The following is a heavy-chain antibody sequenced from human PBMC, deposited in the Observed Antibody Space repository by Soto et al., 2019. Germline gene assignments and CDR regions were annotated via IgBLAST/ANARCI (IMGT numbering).Heavy chain of an antibody. CDR3: AREERAVAGTGFDY. CDR1: GFTFSSYS. D-gene: IGHD6-19*01. CDR2: ISSSSSTI. V-gene: IGHV3-48*02. J-gene: IGHJ4*02. Sequence: EVQLVESGGGLVQPGGSLRLSCAASGFTFSSYSMNWVRQAPGKGLEWVSYISSSSSTIYYADSVKGRFTISRDNAKNALYLEMNSLRDEGTAVYYCAREERAVAGTGFDYWGQGTLVTVSS.